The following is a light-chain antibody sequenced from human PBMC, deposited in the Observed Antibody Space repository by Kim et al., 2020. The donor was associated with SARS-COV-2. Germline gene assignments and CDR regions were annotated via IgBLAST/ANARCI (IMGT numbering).Light chain of an antibody. V-gene: IGLV3-1*01. Sequence: VSPGQTARITCSGDKLGDKYACWYKQKPGQSPVLVIYQDSKRPSGIPERFSGSNSGNTATLTISGTQAMDEADYYCQAWDSSIWVFGGGTQLTVL. CDR2: QDS. J-gene: IGLJ3*02. CDR1: KLGDKY. CDR3: QAWDSSIWV.